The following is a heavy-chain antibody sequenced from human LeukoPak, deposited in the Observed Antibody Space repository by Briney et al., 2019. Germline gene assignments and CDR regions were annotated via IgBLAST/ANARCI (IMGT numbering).Heavy chain of an antibody. CDR3: ARVWVKRTVTTFPFDY. CDR1: GYTFTIYG. CDR2: ISAYNGNT. J-gene: IGHJ4*02. Sequence: ASVKVSCTASGYTFTIYGISWVRQAPGQGLEWMGWISAYNGNTNYAQKLQGRVTMTTDTSTSTAYMELRSLRSDDTAVYYCARVWVKRTVTTFPFDYWGQGTLVTVSS. V-gene: IGHV1-18*01. D-gene: IGHD4-17*01.